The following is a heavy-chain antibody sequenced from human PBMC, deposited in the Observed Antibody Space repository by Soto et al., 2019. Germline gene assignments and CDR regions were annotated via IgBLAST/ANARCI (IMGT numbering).Heavy chain of an antibody. V-gene: IGHV1-69*06. CDR1: GGTFSSYA. J-gene: IGHJ4*02. Sequence: QVQLVQSGAEVKKPGSSVKVSCKASGGTFSSYAISWVRQAPGQGLEWMGGIIPIFGTANYAQKFQGRVTITADKSTSTAYMELSSLRSEDTAVYHCARDIGYSSSWNYYFDYWGQGTLVTVSS. CDR2: IIPIFGTA. CDR3: ARDIGYSSSWNYYFDY. D-gene: IGHD6-13*01.